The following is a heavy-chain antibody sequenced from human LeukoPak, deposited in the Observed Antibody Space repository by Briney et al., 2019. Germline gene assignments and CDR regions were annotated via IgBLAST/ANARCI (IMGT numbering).Heavy chain of an antibody. CDR3: ARFGTSSSRFFDQ. V-gene: IGHV4-59*01. CDR2: IHYSGTT. Sequence: SETLSLTCTVSGGSISAYYWSWIRQPPGKGLEWIGYIHYSGTTNSYPSLKSRVTIALDTSKNQFSLKLNSVTAADTAVYYCARFGTSSSRFFDQWGQGTLVTVSS. CDR1: GGSISAYY. J-gene: IGHJ4*02. D-gene: IGHD6-6*01.